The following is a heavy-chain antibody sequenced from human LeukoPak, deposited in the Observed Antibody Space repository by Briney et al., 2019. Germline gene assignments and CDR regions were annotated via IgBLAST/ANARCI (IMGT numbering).Heavy chain of an antibody. J-gene: IGHJ4*02. D-gene: IGHD4-17*01. Sequence: GGSLRLSCAASGFTFSSYSMNWVRQAPGKGLEWVSYISSSSSTIYYADSVKGRFTISRDNAKNSLYLQMNSLRAEDTAVYYCARNYGDYGDYWGRGTLVTVSS. CDR3: ARNYGDYGDY. CDR2: ISSSSSTI. CDR1: GFTFSSYS. V-gene: IGHV3-48*01.